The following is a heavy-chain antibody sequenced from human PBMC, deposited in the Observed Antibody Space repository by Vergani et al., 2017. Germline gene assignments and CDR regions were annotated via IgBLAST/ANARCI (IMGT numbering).Heavy chain of an antibody. Sequence: QVQLVQSGTEVKKPGASVKVSCKASGYTFSIDYMHWVRQAPGQGLEWMGIINPSDGATSYAQKFQGRVTMTRDTSTSTVYMELSRLRCEDTDVYYCARGVTVGASFDDWGQGTLVTVSS. CDR1: GYTFSIDY. D-gene: IGHD1-26*01. CDR2: INPSDGAT. CDR3: ARGVTVGASFDD. J-gene: IGHJ4*02. V-gene: IGHV1-46*01.